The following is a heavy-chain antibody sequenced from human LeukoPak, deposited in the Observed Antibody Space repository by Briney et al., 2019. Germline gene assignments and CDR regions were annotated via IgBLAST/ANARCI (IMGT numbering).Heavy chain of an antibody. CDR1: GGSISSYY. Sequence: SETLSLTCTVSGGSISSYYWSWIRQPAGKGLEWIGRIYTSGSTDYNPSLKSRVTMSVDTSKNQFSLKLSSVTAAGTAVYYCARERRGMTYYYDSSGYFSYYFDYWGQGTLVTVSS. CDR2: IYTSGST. J-gene: IGHJ4*02. CDR3: ARERRGMTYYYDSSGYFSYYFDY. D-gene: IGHD3-22*01. V-gene: IGHV4-4*07.